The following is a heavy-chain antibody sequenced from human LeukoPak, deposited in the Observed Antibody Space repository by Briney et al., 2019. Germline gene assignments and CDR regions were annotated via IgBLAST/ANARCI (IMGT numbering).Heavy chain of an antibody. D-gene: IGHD5-18*01. Sequence: ASVKVSCKASGYTFTSYGISWVRQAPGQGLEWTGWISAYNGNTNYAQKLQGRVTMTTDTSTSTAYMELRSLRSDDTAVYYCARADRGYSYGHYYYMDVWGKGTTVTVSS. J-gene: IGHJ6*03. CDR3: ARADRGYSYGHYYYMDV. V-gene: IGHV1-18*01. CDR1: GYTFTSYG. CDR2: ISAYNGNT.